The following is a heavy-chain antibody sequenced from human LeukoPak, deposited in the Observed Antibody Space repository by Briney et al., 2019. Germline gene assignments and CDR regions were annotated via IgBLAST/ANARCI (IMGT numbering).Heavy chain of an antibody. CDR2: IYNVASP. V-gene: IGHV3-23*01. J-gene: IGHJ4*02. CDR3: AKLRVRLTTSGQDY. Sequence: IYNVASPASAASVKGLFTISRENSKNRPYRQMNRLRGEDTAVYYCAKLRVRLTTSGQDYWGQGTLVTVSS. D-gene: IGHD3-3*01.